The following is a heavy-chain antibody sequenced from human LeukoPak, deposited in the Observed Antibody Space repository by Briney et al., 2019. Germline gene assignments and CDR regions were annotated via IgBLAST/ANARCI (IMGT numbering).Heavy chain of an antibody. Sequence: PSETLSLTCAVSGGSISSSNWWSWVRQPPGKGLEWIGEIYHSGSTNYNPSLKSRVTISVDKSKNQSSLKLSSVTAADTAVYYCARGGSSSWYTSYYYYYGMDVWGQGTTVTVSS. D-gene: IGHD6-13*01. CDR2: IYHSGST. CDR3: ARGGSSSWYTSYYYYYGMDV. CDR1: GGSISSSNW. V-gene: IGHV4-4*02. J-gene: IGHJ6*02.